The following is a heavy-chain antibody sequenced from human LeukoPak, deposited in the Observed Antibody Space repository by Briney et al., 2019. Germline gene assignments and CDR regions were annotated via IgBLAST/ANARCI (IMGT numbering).Heavy chain of an antibody. D-gene: IGHD6-13*01. V-gene: IGHV3-74*01. CDR2: INTDGSST. CDR3: AKDWAPHTAAGYYYFDY. CDR1: GFTFSSYW. Sequence: PGGSLRLSCVASGFTFSSYWMHWVRQAPGKGLVWVSRINTDGSSTSYADSVKGRFTISRDNAKNSLYLQMNSLRAEDTALYYCAKDWAPHTAAGYYYFDYWGQGTLVTVSS. J-gene: IGHJ4*02.